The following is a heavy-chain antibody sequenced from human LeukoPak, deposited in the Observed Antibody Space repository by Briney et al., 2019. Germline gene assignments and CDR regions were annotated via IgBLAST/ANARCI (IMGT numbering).Heavy chain of an antibody. D-gene: IGHD2-2*01. Sequence: GGSLRLSCAASGFTFSSYATHWVRQAPGKGLEWVAVISYDGSNKYYADSVKGRFTISRDNSKNTLYLQMNSLRAEDTALYHCARAARGYCSSSSCYEGYYYYMDVWGKGTTVTVSS. V-gene: IGHV3-30-3*01. CDR3: ARAARGYCSSSSCYEGYYYYMDV. CDR1: GFTFSSYA. CDR2: ISYDGSNK. J-gene: IGHJ6*03.